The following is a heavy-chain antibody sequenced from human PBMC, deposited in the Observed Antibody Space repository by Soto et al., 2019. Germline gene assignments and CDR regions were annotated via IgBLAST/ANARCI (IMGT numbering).Heavy chain of an antibody. D-gene: IGHD1-26*01. CDR2: IYYSGST. CDR1: GGSISSGGYY. J-gene: IGHJ4*02. CDR3: ARAELVGATDY. V-gene: IGHV4-31*03. Sequence: LSLTCTVSGGSISSGGYYWSWIRQHPGKGLEWIGYIYYSGSTYYNPSLKSRVTMSVDTSKNQFSLKLSSVTAADTAVYYCARAELVGATDYWGQGTLVTVSS.